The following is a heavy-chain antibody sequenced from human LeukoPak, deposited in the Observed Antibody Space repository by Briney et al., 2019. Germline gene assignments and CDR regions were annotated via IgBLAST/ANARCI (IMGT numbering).Heavy chain of an antibody. CDR1: GGSISSYY. D-gene: IGHD3-10*01. J-gene: IGHJ5*02. V-gene: IGHV4-59*01. Sequence: SETLSLTCTVSGGSISSYYWSWIRQPPGKGLEWIGYIYYSGSTNYNPSLKSRVTISVDTSKNQFSLKLSSVTAADTAVYYCAKDLMVREPKNWFDPWGQGTLVTVSS. CDR2: IYYSGST. CDR3: AKDLMVREPKNWFDP.